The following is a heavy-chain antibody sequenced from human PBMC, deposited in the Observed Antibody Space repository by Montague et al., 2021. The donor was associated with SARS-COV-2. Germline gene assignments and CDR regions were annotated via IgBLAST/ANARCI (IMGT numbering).Heavy chain of an antibody. CDR1: GDSDSRDNAT. D-gene: IGHD1-1*01. CDR2: SYPRSKRYN. J-gene: IGHJ6*02. Sequence: CAISGDSDSRDNATWNWVGQSPALDFQWLGVSYPRSKRYNDYAVSVRGRVTINPDTSKNQFSLQLNSVAPKDTAIYYCTSGREGNYNVMDVWGQGTTVTVSS. CDR3: TSGREGNYNVMDV. V-gene: IGHV6-1*01.